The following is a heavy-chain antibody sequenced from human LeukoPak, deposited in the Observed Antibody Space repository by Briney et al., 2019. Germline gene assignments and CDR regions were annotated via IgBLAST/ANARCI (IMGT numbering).Heavy chain of an antibody. V-gene: IGHV3-73*01. J-gene: IGHJ4*02. CDR3: TRPDYGDYDY. Sequence: GGSLRLSCAASGFTFSGSAMHCVRPASGNGLESVGRIRNKANSYETAYAASVKGRFTISRDDSKNTAYLQMNSLKTEDTAVYYCTRPDYGDYDYWGQGTLVTVSS. D-gene: IGHD4-17*01. CDR2: IRNKANSYET. CDR1: GFTFSGSA.